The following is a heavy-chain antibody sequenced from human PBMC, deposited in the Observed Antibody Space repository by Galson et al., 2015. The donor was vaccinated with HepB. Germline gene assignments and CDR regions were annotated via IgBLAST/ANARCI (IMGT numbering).Heavy chain of an antibody. CDR3: ALAWDPNPTYYSSVNYGMDI. CDR2: IIPFFGTP. D-gene: IGHD2-2*01. V-gene: IGHV1-69*13. CDR1: GGTFSKYA. Sequence: SVKVSGKASGGTFSKYAITWVRQAPGQGLEWMGGIIPFFGTPIYAQRFQGRVTITADESTTTAHMELSSLRSDDTAVFYCALAWDPNPTYYSSVNYGMDIWGQGTTVTVSS. J-gene: IGHJ6*02.